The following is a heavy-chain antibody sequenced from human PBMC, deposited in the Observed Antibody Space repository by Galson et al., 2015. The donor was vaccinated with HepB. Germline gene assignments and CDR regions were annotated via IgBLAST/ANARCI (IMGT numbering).Heavy chain of an antibody. CDR3: ARWGGFGDYYYYYAMDV. J-gene: IGHJ6*02. D-gene: IGHD4-17*01. CDR1: GYTFATYA. V-gene: IGHV1-3*01. Sequence: SVKVSCKASGYTFATYAMHWVRQAPGQSLEWMGWINVGNGNTEYSEKFQGRVTITRDTSASTAYMELSSLRSEDTAVYYCARWGGFGDYYYYYAMDVWGQGTTGTVSS. CDR2: INVGNGNT.